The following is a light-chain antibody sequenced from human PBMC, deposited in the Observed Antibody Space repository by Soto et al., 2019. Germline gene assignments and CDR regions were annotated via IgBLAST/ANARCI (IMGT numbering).Light chain of an antibody. CDR1: QNINIY. CDR3: QQSYTSPPFT. V-gene: IGKV1-39*01. J-gene: IGKJ3*01. Sequence: DIQMTQSPSALSASVGDRVTITCRASQNINIYLHWYQQKPGKAPELLIFAASSVRSGVPSRFSGSGSGTEFTLAISSLQPEDGATYYCQQSYTSPPFTFGPGTKVDIK. CDR2: AAS.